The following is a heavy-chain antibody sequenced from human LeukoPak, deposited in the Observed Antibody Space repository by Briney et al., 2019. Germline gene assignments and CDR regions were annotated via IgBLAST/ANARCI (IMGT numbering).Heavy chain of an antibody. CDR1: GFTFSSYW. J-gene: IGHJ4*02. CDR3: ARDLPDYDSSGYYDY. CDR2: IKQDGSEK. Sequence: PGGSLRLSCAASGFTFSSYWMSWVRQAPGKGLEWVANIKQDGSEKYYVDSVKGRFTISRDNAKNSLYLQMNSLRAEDTAVYYCARDLPDYDSSGYYDYWGQGTLVTVSS. V-gene: IGHV3-7*03. D-gene: IGHD3-22*01.